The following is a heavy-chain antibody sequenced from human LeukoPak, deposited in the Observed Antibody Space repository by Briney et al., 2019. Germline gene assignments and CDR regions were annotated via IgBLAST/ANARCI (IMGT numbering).Heavy chain of an antibody. J-gene: IGHJ3*02. D-gene: IGHD1-26*01. V-gene: IGHV1-46*01. Sequence: ASVKVSCTASGYTFTSYYMRWVRQAPGEGLEWMGIINPSGGSTTYAQKFQGRFTMTRDTSTNTVYMELSSLISEDTTVYYCARGGGGRYPFDIWGQGTMVTVSS. CDR3: ARGGGGRYPFDI. CDR2: INPSGGST. CDR1: GYTFTSYY.